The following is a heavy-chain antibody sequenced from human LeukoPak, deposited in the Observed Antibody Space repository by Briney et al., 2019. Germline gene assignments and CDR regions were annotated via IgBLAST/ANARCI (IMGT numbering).Heavy chain of an antibody. CDR1: GFTFTRYW. CDR3: ARDGDYIMPPFDF. CDR2: IKQDGSET. V-gene: IGHV3-7*01. D-gene: IGHD4-17*01. Sequence: GSLRLSCAASGFTFTRYWMSWVRQAPGRGLEWVANIKQDGSETHYVDSVKGRFTISRDNARNLVYLQMNSLRDDDTAVYYCARDGDYIMPPFDFWGQGTLVTVSS. J-gene: IGHJ4*02.